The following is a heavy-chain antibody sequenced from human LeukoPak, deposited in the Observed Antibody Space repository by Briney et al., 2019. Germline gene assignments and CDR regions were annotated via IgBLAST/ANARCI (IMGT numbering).Heavy chain of an antibody. CDR3: ASPPLSSAMYYAH. Sequence: ASVKVSCKASGYNFSGHYMHWVRQAPGQGLEWMGWIKPSNGDTKYAQNFQGRVTMTRDTSISTAYMELSSLRSNDTAVYYCASPPLSSAMYYAHWGQGTLVTVSS. V-gene: IGHV1-2*02. CDR2: IKPSNGDT. J-gene: IGHJ4*02. D-gene: IGHD1-26*01. CDR1: GYNFSGHY.